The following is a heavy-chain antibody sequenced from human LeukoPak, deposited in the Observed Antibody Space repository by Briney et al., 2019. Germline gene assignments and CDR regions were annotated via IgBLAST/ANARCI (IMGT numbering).Heavy chain of an antibody. V-gene: IGHV3-30*02. J-gene: IGHJ3*02. D-gene: IGHD3-9*01. CDR3: AKLVIGTDAFDI. Sequence: GGSLRLSCAASGFTFSSYGMHWVRQAPGKGLEWVAFIRYDGSNKYYADSVKGRFTISRDNSKNTLYLQMNSLRAEGTAVYYCAKLVIGTDAFDIWGQGTMVTVSS. CDR2: IRYDGSNK. CDR1: GFTFSSYG.